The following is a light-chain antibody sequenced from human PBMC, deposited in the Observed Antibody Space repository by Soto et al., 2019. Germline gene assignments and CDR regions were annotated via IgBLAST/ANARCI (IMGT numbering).Light chain of an antibody. CDR2: LGS. CDR1: QSLLYSNGYNY. J-gene: IGKJ1*01. Sequence: DIVMTQSPLSLPVTPGEPASISCRSSQSLLYSNGYNYLDWYLQQPGQSPQLLIYLGSNRASGVPDRFSGSGSGTDFTLKISRVEAEDVGVYYCMQALETRTFGQGTKVDIK. CDR3: MQALETRT. V-gene: IGKV2-28*01.